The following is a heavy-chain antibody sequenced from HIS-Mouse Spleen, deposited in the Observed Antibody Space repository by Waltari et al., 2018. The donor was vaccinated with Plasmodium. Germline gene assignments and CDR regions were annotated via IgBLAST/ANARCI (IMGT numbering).Heavy chain of an antibody. CDR3: ARGRVLGTSSGYFDL. CDR1: GGSISSSSYY. Sequence: QLQLQESGPGLVKPSETLSLTCTVSGGSISSSSYYWGWIRQPPGKGLGWIGSIYYSGATYYNPALKSRVTISVDTSKNQFSLKLSSVTAADTAVYYCARGRVLGTSSGYFDLWGRGTLVTVSS. V-gene: IGHV4-39*01. D-gene: IGHD3-10*01. CDR2: IYYSGAT. J-gene: IGHJ2*01.